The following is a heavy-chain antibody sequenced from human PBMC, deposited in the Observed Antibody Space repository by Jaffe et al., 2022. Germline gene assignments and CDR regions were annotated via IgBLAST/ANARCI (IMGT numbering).Heavy chain of an antibody. CDR3: ARHAAWNPPGLLDY. Sequence: QLQLQESGPGLVKPSETLSLTCTVSGGSISSSSYYWGWIRQPPGKGLEWIGSIYYSGSTYYNPSLKSRVTISVDTSKNQFSLKLSSVTAADTAVYYCARHAAWNPPGLLDYWGQGTLVTVSS. J-gene: IGHJ4*02. V-gene: IGHV4-39*01. CDR2: IYYSGST. D-gene: IGHD1-1*01. CDR1: GGSISSSSYY.